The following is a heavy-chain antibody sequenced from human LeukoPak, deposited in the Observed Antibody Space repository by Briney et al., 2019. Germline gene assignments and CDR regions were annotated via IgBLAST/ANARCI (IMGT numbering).Heavy chain of an antibody. CDR3: ARGRVYGGFPHFDY. J-gene: IGHJ4*02. CDR1: GDSIGSYY. CDR2: IYYGGST. Sequence: SETLSLTCTISGDSIGSYYWTWIRQPPGKELEWIGYIYYGGSTNYNPSLKSRVTISVDSSKNQFSLRVNSVTTADTALYFCARGRVYGGFPHFDYWGPGTLVTASS. D-gene: IGHD2/OR15-2a*01. V-gene: IGHV4-59*01.